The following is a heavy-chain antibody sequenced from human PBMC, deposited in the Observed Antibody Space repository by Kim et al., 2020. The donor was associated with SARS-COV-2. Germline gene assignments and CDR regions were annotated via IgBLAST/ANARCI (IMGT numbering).Heavy chain of an antibody. Sequence: SETLSLTCAVYGGSFSGYYWSWIRQPPGKGLEWIGEINHSGSTNYNPSLKSRVTISVDTSKNQFSLKLSSVTAADTAVYYCARGMWGDYYGSGTSRHWFDPWGQGTLVTVSS. CDR1: GGSFSGYY. J-gene: IGHJ5*02. CDR3: ARGMWGDYYGSGTSRHWFDP. D-gene: IGHD3-10*01. CDR2: INHSGST. V-gene: IGHV4-34*01.